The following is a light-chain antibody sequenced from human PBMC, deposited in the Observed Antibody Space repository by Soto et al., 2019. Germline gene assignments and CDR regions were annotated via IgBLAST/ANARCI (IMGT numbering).Light chain of an antibody. V-gene: IGKV3-20*01. CDR3: QQYDNSRWT. CDR2: GAS. CDR1: QSVSSSY. J-gene: IGKJ1*01. Sequence: EIVLTQSPGTLSLSPGERATLSCRASQSVSSSYLAWYQQKPGQAPRLLISGASTRATGIPDRFSGSGSGTDFTLTISRLEPEDFAVYYCQQYDNSRWTFGQGTKVEIK.